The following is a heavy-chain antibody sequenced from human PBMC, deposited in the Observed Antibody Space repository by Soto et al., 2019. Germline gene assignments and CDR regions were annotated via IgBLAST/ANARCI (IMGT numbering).Heavy chain of an antibody. V-gene: IGHV1-18*04. CDR3: ARGGDFWSGYYDWFDP. J-gene: IGHJ5*02. CDR2: ISAFNGNT. Sequence: ASVKVSCKASGYSFTSYGISWVRQAPGQGLEWMGWISAFNGNTNYAQKLQGRVTMTTDTSTSTAYMELRSLRSDDTAVYYCARGGDFWSGYYDWFDPWGQGTRVTVSS. D-gene: IGHD3-3*01. CDR1: GYSFTSYG.